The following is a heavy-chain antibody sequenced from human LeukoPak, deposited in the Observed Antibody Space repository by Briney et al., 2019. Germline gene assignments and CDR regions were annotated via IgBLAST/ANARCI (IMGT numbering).Heavy chain of an antibody. Sequence: PSETLSLTCTVSGGSISSYYWSWIRQPPGKGLEWIGYIYYSGSTNYNPSLKSRVTISVDTSKNQFSLKLSSVTAADTAVYYCARADRTYYYGSGSYWGAHFDYWGQGTLVTVSS. V-gene: IGHV4-59*01. CDR1: GGSISSYY. CDR2: IYYSGST. J-gene: IGHJ4*02. CDR3: ARADRTYYYGSGSYWGAHFDY. D-gene: IGHD3-10*01.